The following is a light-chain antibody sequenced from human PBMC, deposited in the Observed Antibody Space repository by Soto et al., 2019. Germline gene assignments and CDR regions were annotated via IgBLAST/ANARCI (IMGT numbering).Light chain of an antibody. CDR1: QSISSY. Sequence: DIQMTQSPSSLSASVGDRVTITCRASQSISSYLNWYQQKPGKAPKLLIYAASSLQSGVSSRFSGSGSGTYFTLTISSLQPEDFATYYCQQSYSTPFTFRPGTKGDIK. J-gene: IGKJ3*01. CDR2: AAS. V-gene: IGKV1-39*01. CDR3: QQSYSTPFT.